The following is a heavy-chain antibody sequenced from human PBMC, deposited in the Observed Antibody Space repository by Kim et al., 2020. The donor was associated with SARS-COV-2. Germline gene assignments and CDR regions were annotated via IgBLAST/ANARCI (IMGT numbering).Heavy chain of an antibody. V-gene: IGHV3-11*06. Sequence: GGSLRLSCAASGFTFSDYYMSWIRQAPGKGLEWVSYISSSSSYTNYADSVKGRFTISRDNAKNSLYLQMNSLRAEDTAVYYCARDSRALYSGSFIGHDYWGQGTLVTVSS. CDR3: ARDSRALYSGSFIGHDY. CDR2: ISSSSSYT. CDR1: GFTFSDYY. D-gene: IGHD1-26*01. J-gene: IGHJ4*02.